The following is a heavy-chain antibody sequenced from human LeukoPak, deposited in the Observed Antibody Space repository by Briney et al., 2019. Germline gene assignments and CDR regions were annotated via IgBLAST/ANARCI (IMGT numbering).Heavy chain of an antibody. V-gene: IGHV4-31*03. CDR2: IYYSGST. CDR1: GGSISSGGYY. Sequence: PSETLSLTCTVPGGSISSGGYYWSWIRQHPGDGLEWIGYIYYSGSTYYNPSLKSRVTISIDTSKNQFSLKLSSVTAADTAVYYCARAGGFFSPFGYWGQGTLVTVSS. D-gene: IGHD3-16*01. CDR3: ARAGGFFSPFGY. J-gene: IGHJ4*02.